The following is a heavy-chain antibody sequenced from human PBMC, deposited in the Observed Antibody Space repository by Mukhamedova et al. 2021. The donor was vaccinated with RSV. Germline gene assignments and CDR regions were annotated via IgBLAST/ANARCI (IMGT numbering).Heavy chain of an antibody. V-gene: IGHV3-74*01. Sequence: LVWVSRINSDGSSTSYADSVKGRFTISRDNAKNTLYLQMNSLRAEDTAVYYCARDKAVVEMATISPDGAF. CDR3: ARDKAVVEMATISPDGAF. CDR2: INSDGSST. J-gene: IGHJ3*01. D-gene: IGHD5-24*01.